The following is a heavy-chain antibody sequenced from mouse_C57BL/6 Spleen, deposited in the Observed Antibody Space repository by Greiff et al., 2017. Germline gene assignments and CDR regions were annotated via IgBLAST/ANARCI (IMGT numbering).Heavy chain of an antibody. CDR1: GFTFSDYY. J-gene: IGHJ4*01. Sequence: VQRVASEGGLVPPGRSMKLSCTASGFTFSDYYMAWVRQVPEKGLEWVANITYDGSNTYYLASLKSRFIFSRDNAKNILYLQMSSLKSEDTATYYCARVTTVVDYYAMDYWGQGTSVTVSS. CDR2: ITYDGSNT. D-gene: IGHD1-1*01. V-gene: IGHV5-16*01. CDR3: ARVTTVVDYYAMDY.